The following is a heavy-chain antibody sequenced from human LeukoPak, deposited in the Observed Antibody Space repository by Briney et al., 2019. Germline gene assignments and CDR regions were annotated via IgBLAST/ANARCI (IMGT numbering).Heavy chain of an antibody. Sequence: PSETLSLTCTVSGGSISSYYWSWIRQPPGKGLEWIGYIYYSGSTNHNPSLKSRVTISVDTSKNQFSLKLSSVTAADTAVYYCARHEVRGIESWFDPWGQGTLVTVSS. J-gene: IGHJ5*02. V-gene: IGHV4-59*08. CDR3: ARHEVRGIESWFDP. CDR2: IYYSGST. CDR1: GGSISSYY. D-gene: IGHD3-10*01.